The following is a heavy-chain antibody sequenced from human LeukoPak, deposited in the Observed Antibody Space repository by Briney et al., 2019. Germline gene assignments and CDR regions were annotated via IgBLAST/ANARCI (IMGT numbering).Heavy chain of an antibody. CDR2: ISYSSSI. V-gene: IGHV3-48*01. D-gene: IGHD5-12*01. CDR1: GFTFGSYS. Sequence: GGSLRLSCAASGFTFGSYSMNWVRQAPGKGLEWVSYISYSSSISYADSVKGRFTISRDNAKNSLYLQMNSLRTEDTALYYCARVSSGYDSYYFDYWGQGTLVTVSS. J-gene: IGHJ4*02. CDR3: ARVSSGYDSYYFDY.